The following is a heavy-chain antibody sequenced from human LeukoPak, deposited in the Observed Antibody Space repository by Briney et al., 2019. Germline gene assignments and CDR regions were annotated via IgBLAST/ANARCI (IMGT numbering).Heavy chain of an antibody. CDR2: IYYSGST. CDR1: GGSISSYY. V-gene: IGHV4-59*01. Sequence: PSETLSLTCTVSGGSISSYYWSWIRQPPGKGLEWIGYIYYSGSTNYNPSLKSRVTISVDTSKNQFSLKLSSVTAADTAVYYCARDSDRKIFDYWGQGTLVTVSS. D-gene: IGHD3-10*01. J-gene: IGHJ4*02. CDR3: ARDSDRKIFDY.